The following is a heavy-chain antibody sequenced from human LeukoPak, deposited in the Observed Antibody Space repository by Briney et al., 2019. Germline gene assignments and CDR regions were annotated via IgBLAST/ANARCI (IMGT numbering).Heavy chain of an antibody. CDR3: ARAHPSVWAAAGRIWGIIDY. CDR2: IYHSGST. CDR1: GGSISSGGYS. D-gene: IGHD6-13*01. V-gene: IGHV4-30-2*01. Sequence: PSQTLSLTCAVSGGSISSGGYSWSWIRQPPGKGLEWIGYIYHSGSTYYNPSLKSRVTISVDRSKNQFSLKLSSVTAADTAVYYCARAHPSVWAAAGRIWGIIDYWGQGTLVTVSS. J-gene: IGHJ4*02.